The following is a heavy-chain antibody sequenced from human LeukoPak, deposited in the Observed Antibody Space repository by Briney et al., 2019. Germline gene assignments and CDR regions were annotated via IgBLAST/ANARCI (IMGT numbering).Heavy chain of an antibody. CDR2: INPNSGGT. CDR1: GYTFTGYY. V-gene: IGHV1-2*02. CDR3: AREINREMATNWPWGY. D-gene: IGHD5-24*01. Sequence: ASVKVSCKASGYTFTGYYMHWVRQAPGQGLEWMGWINPNSGGTNYAQKFQGRVTMTRDTSISTAYMELSRLRSDDTAVYYCAREINREMATNWPWGYWGQGTLVTVSS. J-gene: IGHJ4*02.